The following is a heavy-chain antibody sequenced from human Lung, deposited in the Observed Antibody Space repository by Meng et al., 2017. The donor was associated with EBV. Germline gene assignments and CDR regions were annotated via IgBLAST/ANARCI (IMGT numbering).Heavy chain of an antibody. J-gene: IGHJ4*02. V-gene: IGHV4-4*02. Sequence: QVHLQESGPGLVKPSGTLSLTCTVSSASISSNNYWTWVRQSPGKGLEWIGEIYHNENTNYNPSLMSRVTMSLDKSKNHFSLYLRSVTAADTAVYFCARAPGNWNFDSWGQGTLVTVSS. D-gene: IGHD1-20*01. CDR2: IYHNENT. CDR3: ARAPGNWNFDS. CDR1: SASISSNNY.